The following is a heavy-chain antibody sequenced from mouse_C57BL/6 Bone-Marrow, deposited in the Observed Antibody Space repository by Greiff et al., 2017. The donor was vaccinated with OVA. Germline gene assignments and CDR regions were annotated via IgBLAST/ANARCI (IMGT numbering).Heavy chain of an antibody. Sequence: QVQLQQPGAELVKPGASVKLSCKASGYTFTSYWMQWVKQRPGQGIEWIGEIDPSDSYTNYNQKFKGKATLTVDTSSSTAYMQISSMTSEDSAVYYCARDYGRLLDYWGQGTTLTVSS. CDR3: ARDYGRLLDY. J-gene: IGHJ2*01. CDR2: IDPSDSYT. D-gene: IGHD1-1*01. CDR1: GYTFTSYW. V-gene: IGHV1-50*01.